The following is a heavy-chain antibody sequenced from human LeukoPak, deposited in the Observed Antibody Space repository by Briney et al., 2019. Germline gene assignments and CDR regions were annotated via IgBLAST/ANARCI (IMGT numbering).Heavy chain of an antibody. CDR1: GYSFTNYW. V-gene: IGHV5-51*01. D-gene: IGHD3-22*01. J-gene: IGHJ4*02. CDR2: FYPGDSDT. CDR3: SRSYYFDTSGYYSETFDY. Sequence: GESLKISCKGSGYSFTNYWIAWVRQMPGKGLEWMGIFYPGDSDTRYSPSFQGQVTTSADKSISTAFLQWSSLKASDTAMYYCSRSYYFDTSGYYSETFDYWGQGTLVTVSS.